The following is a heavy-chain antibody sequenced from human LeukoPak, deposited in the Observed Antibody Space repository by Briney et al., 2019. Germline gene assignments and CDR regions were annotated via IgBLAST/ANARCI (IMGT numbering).Heavy chain of an antibody. CDR3: ARQAPGTANARWFDP. CDR2: IYYSGST. J-gene: IGHJ5*02. Sequence: SETLSLTCTVSGGSISSYYWSWIRQPPGKGLEWIGYIYYSGSTNYNPSLKSRATISVDTSKNQFSLRLDSVTGADTAVYYCARQAPGTANARWFDPWGQGTLVTVSS. CDR1: GGSISSYY. V-gene: IGHV4-59*08. D-gene: IGHD1-1*01.